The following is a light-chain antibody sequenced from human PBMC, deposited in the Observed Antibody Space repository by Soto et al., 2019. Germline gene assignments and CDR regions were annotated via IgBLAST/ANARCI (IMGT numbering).Light chain of an antibody. J-gene: IGKJ2*01. CDR1: QSVSSK. CDR2: DAS. CDR3: QQYNDWSPYT. Sequence: EIVMTQSPTTLSVSPGERATLSCRASQSVSSKLAWYQQKPGQPPRLLIFDASARASGVPARFSGSGSGTEFILTISGLQSEDFALYYCQQYNDWSPYTFGQGTKLEMK. V-gene: IGKV3-15*01.